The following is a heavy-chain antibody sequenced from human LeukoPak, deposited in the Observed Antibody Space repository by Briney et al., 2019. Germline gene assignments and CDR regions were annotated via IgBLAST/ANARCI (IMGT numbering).Heavy chain of an antibody. CDR2: ITGGHYPT. V-gene: IGHV3-23*01. D-gene: IGHD4-17*01. CDR1: GFSFSSFA. CDR3: TKDPNGDYVGAFDP. Sequence: PGGSLRLSCAASGFSFSSFAMTWVRQAPGKGLEWVSSITGGHYPTYNTDSVKGRFTISRDNSKNTLYLQMNSLRADDTAVYYCTKDPNGDYVGAFDPWGRGTLSPSP. J-gene: IGHJ5*02.